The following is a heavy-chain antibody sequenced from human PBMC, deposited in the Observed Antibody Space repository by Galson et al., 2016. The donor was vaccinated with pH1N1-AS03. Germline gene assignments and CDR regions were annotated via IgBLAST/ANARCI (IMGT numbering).Heavy chain of an antibody. CDR2: VGGIDASL. CDR1: GFTFNIYA. Sequence: SLRLSCAASGFTFNIYAMHWVRQTPGKGLEWVSGVGGIDASLYYAESVKGRFTVSRDNSKNTLYLQMNSLRAEDTAVYYCARGSGSPHWFDPWGQGTQVTVSS. CDR3: ARGSGSPHWFDP. V-gene: IGHV3-23*01. J-gene: IGHJ5*02. D-gene: IGHD3-3*01.